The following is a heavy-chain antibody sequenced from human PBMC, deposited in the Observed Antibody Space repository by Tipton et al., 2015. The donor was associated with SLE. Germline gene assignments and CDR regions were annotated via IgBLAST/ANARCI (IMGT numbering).Heavy chain of an antibody. CDR2: ITNSGNT. J-gene: IGHJ5*02. D-gene: IGHD2-8*01. V-gene: IGHV4-39*01. CDR1: GVSISGSSHS. Sequence: TLSLTFTVSGVSISGSSHSWDWIRQPPGKGQEWIGRITNSGNTNYTPSFQSRVTMSVDTSKNHFSLKLSSVTAADTAVYYCARHDTNYGRNWFDPWGQGTLVTVSS. CDR3: ARHDTNYGRNWFDP.